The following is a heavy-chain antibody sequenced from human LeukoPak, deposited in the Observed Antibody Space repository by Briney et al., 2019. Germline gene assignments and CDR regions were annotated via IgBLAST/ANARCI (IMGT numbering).Heavy chain of an antibody. J-gene: IGHJ4*02. V-gene: IGHV1-18*01. CDR1: GYTFTSYG. D-gene: IGHD5-18*01. CDR3: AREGGLGIQLWPSSFDYFDY. Sequence: ASVKVSCKASGYTFTSYGISWVRQAPGQGLEWMGWISAYNGNTNYAQKLQGGVTMTTDTSTSTAYMELRSLRSDDTAVYYCAREGGLGIQLWPSSFDYFDYWGQGTLVTVSS. CDR2: ISAYNGNT.